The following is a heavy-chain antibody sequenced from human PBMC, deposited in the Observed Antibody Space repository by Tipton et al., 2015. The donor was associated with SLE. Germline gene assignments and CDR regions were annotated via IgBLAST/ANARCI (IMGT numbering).Heavy chain of an antibody. CDR3: AKLGLGVVIDY. D-gene: IGHD3-3*01. CDR1: GGSINSG. V-gene: IGHV3-30*18. CDR2: ISYDGSNK. J-gene: IGHJ4*02. Sequence: SLRLSCTVSGGSINSGDYYWSWIRQHPGKGLEWVAVISYDGSNKYYADSVKGRFTISRDNSKNTLYLQMNSLRDEDTAVYYCAKLGLGVVIDYWGQGTLVTVSS.